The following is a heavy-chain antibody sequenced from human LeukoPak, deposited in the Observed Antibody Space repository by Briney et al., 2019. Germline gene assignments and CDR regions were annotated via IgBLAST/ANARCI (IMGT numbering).Heavy chain of an antibody. V-gene: IGHV1-24*01. J-gene: IGHJ4*02. CDR2: FDPEDGET. CDR1: GYTLTELS. Sequence: RASVKVSCKVSGYTLTELSMHWVRQAPGKRLEWRGGFDPEDGETIYAQKFQGRVTMTEDTSTDTAYMELSSLRSEDTAVYYCATARITLWRNIDYWGQGTLVTVSS. CDR3: ATARITLWRNIDY. D-gene: IGHD5-18*01.